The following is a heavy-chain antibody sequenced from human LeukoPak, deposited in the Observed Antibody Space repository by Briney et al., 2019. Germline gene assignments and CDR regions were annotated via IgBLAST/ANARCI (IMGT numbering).Heavy chain of an antibody. CDR1: GFRFAGYW. D-gene: IGHD6-6*01. CDR3: ARRTYSSSSSLFDY. CDR2: IDPSGHIT. V-gene: IGHV1-46*01. Sequence: ASVKVSCKASGFRFAGYWMHWVRQAPGQGLEWMGIIDPSGHITNSAQKFQGRLTVTTDTSTTTAYMELRSLRSDDTAFYYCARRTYSSSSSLFDYWGQGTLVTVSS. J-gene: IGHJ4*02.